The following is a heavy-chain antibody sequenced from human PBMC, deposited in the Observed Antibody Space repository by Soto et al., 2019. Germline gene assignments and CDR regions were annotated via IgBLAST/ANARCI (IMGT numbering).Heavy chain of an antibody. V-gene: IGHV4-4*02. CDR2: IFHDGTA. Sequence: SETLSLTCAVSGVSISIGNWWTWFRQTPQRGLEYIGEIFHDGTANYYPSFERRVVISVDTSKNQFPLKLTSVTAADTAIYFSARPVSDTRLHYTYFDFCGQGALLNVSS. D-gene: IGHD3-3*01. CDR1: GVSISIGNW. J-gene: IGHJ4*02. CDR3: ARPVSDTRLHYTYFDF.